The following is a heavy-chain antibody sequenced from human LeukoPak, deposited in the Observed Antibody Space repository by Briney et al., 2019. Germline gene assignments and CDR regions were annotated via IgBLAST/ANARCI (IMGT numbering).Heavy chain of an antibody. CDR1: GGSISSYY. CDR3: ARAPKNGDILSYYYYGMDV. J-gene: IGHJ6*02. D-gene: IGHD4-17*01. CDR2: IYYSGST. V-gene: IGHV4-59*01. Sequence: SETLSLTCTVSGGSISSYYWSWIRQPPGKGLEWIGYIYYSGSTNYNPSLKSRVTISVDTSKNQFSLKLSSVTAADTAVYYCARAPKNGDILSYYYYGMDVWGQGTTVTVSS.